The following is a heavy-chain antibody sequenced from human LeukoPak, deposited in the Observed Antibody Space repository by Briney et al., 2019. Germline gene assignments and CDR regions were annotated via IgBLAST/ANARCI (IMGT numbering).Heavy chain of an antibody. CDR1: GFTFSSYG. V-gene: IGHV3-33*01. J-gene: IGHJ3*02. CDR2: IWYDGSNK. CDR3: ARDRENYYDSSGYPSDAFDI. D-gene: IGHD3-22*01. Sequence: HPGRSLRLSCAASGFTFSSYGMHWVRQAPGKGLEWVAVIWYDGSNKYYADSVKGRFTISRDNSKNTLYLQMNSLRAEDTAVYYCARDRENYYDSSGYPSDAFDIWGQGTMDTVSS.